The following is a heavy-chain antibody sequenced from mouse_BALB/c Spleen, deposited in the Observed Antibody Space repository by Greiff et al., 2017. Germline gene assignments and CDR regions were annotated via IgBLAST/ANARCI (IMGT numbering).Heavy chain of an antibody. CDR2: IDPSDSET. J-gene: IGHJ3*01. CDR1: GYSFTSYW. V-gene: IGHV1S126*01. Sequence: QVQLKESGPQLVRPGASVKISCKASGYSFTSYWMHWVKQRPGQGLEWIGMIDPSDSETRLNQKFKDKATLTVDKSSSTAYMQLSSPTSEDSAVYYCARGELMITTGSSWFAYWGQGTLVTVSA. D-gene: IGHD2-4*01. CDR3: ARGELMITTGSSWFAY.